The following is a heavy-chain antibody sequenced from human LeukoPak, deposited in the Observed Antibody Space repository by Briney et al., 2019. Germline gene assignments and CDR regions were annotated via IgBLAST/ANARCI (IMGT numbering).Heavy chain of an antibody. Sequence: GGSLRLSCTASGFTFSNYAMSWVRQAPGKGLERVSTISGSDGSTYYADSVKGRFTISRDNSKNTLYLQMNSLRVEDTAIYYCAKGRGYCTGGSCHSDYWGQGTLVTVSS. CDR1: GFTFSNYA. CDR3: AKGRGYCTGGSCHSDY. D-gene: IGHD2-15*01. CDR2: ISGSDGST. V-gene: IGHV3-23*01. J-gene: IGHJ4*02.